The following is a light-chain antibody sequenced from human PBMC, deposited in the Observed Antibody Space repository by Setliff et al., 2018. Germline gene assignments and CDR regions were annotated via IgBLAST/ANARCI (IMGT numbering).Light chain of an antibody. V-gene: IGLV2-14*01. Sequence: QSALTQPPSASGSPGQSVTISCTGTSSDVGGYKYVSWFQQHPGKAPKLMIYEVTNRPSGVSNRFSGSKSGNTASLTISGLQAEDEADYYCSSYTSSSIRVFGTGTKVTVL. CDR3: SSYTSSSIRV. J-gene: IGLJ1*01. CDR2: EVT. CDR1: SSDVGGYKY.